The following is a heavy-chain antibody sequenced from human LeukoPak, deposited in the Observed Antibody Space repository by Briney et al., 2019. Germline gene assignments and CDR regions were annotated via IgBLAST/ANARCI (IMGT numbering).Heavy chain of an antibody. CDR1: GYTFTSYY. CDR3: ARDSLSIAVAGETDY. J-gene: IGHJ4*02. D-gene: IGHD6-19*01. Sequence: ASVKVSCKASGYTFTSYYMHWVRQAPGQGLEWMGIINPSGGSTSYAQKFQGRVTMTRDTSTSTVYMELSSLRSEDTAVYYCARDSLSIAVAGETDYWGQGTLVTVSS. V-gene: IGHV1-46*01. CDR2: INPSGGST.